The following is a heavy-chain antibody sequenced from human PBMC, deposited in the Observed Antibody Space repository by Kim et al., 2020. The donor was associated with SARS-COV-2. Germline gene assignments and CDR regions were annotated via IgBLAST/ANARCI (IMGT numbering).Heavy chain of an antibody. J-gene: IGHJ5*02. D-gene: IGHD3-22*01. CDR2: T. Sequence: TYYEDSVKGRFTISRDNSKNTLYLQMNSLRAEDTAVYYCAKSPRGYWFDPWGQGTLVTVSS. CDR3: AKSPRGYWFDP. V-gene: IGHV3-23*01.